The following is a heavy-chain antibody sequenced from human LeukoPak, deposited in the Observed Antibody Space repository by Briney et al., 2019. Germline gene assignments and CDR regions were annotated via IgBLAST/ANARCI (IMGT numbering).Heavy chain of an antibody. CDR1: VFTFSNAW. Sequence: GGSLRLSCVASVFTFSNAWLSRVRQAPGKGLEWLSSITSSSNYIYYADSVKGRFTISRDNVQNSLYLQMNSLRAEDTAIYYCARDRGYFDNWGQRTLVTVSS. J-gene: IGHJ4*02. CDR3: ARDRGYFDN. V-gene: IGHV3-21*01. CDR2: ITSSSNYI.